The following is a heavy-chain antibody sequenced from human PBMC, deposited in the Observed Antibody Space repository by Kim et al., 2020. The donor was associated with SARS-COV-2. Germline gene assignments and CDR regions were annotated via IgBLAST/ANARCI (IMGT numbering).Heavy chain of an antibody. Sequence: ASVKVSCKASGYTFTSYAMHWVRQAPGQRLEWMGWINAGNCNTKYSQKFQGRVTITRDTSASTAYMELSSLRSEDTAVYYCAILLVTEPIGVAGLWWFDPWGQGTLVTVSS. D-gene: IGHD6-19*01. CDR3: AILLVTEPIGVAGLWWFDP. J-gene: IGHJ5*02. CDR1: GYTFTSYA. CDR2: INAGNCNT. V-gene: IGHV1-3*01.